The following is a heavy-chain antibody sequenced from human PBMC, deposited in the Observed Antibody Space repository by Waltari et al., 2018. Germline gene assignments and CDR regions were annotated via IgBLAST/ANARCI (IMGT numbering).Heavy chain of an antibody. CDR2: IYHSGST. D-gene: IGHD3-9*01. J-gene: IGHJ6*02. V-gene: IGHV4-38-2*01. CDR1: GYSLSSGYY. Sequence: QVQLQESGPGLVQPSETLSLTCAVSGYSLSSGYYWGWIRQPTGKGLEWIGSIYHSGSTYYNPSLKSRVTISVDTSKNQFSLKLSSVTAADTAVYYCASSALRYFDWFPRFMDVWGQGTTVTVSS. CDR3: ASSALRYFDWFPRFMDV.